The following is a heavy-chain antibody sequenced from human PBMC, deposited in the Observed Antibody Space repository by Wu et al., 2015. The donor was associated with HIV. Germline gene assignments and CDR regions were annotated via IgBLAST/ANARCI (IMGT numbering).Heavy chain of an antibody. J-gene: IGHJ4*02. D-gene: IGHD6-25*01. CDR3: ARGGAAARNYYFDY. Sequence: QVQLVQSGAEVKKPGASVKVSCKASGYTFTGYYIHWVRQAPGQGLEWMGEVNPNSGGTNYAQKFQGRVTMTRDTSISTAYMELTRLRSDDTAVYYCARGGAAARNYYFDYWGQGTLVTVSS. CDR1: GYTFTGYY. CDR2: VNPNSGGT. V-gene: IGHV1-2*02.